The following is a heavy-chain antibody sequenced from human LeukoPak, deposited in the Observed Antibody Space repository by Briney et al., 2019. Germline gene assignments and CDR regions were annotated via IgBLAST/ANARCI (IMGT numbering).Heavy chain of an antibody. D-gene: IGHD2-15*01. CDR1: GFTFSTYS. Sequence: SGGSLRLSCAASGFTFSTYSMNWVRQAPGKGLEWVSSITSSSDYIYYADSVKGRFTISRDNAKNSLYLQMNSLRAEDTAVYYCARESCSGGSCYSAAFDIWGQGTMVTVSS. CDR2: ITSSSDYI. J-gene: IGHJ3*02. V-gene: IGHV3-21*01. CDR3: ARESCSGGSCYSAAFDI.